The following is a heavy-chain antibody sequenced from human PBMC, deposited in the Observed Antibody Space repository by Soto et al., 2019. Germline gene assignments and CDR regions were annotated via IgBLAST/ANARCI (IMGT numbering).Heavy chain of an antibody. J-gene: IGHJ5*02. Sequence: SETLSLTCTVSGGSLSSYYWTWIRQSPGRGLEWIGYVYFSGNTNYNPSLKSRVTISIDTSKNQFSLRLASVTAADTAFYYCGSVRPSGYVLSWGQGTLVTVSS. CDR3: GSVRPSGYVLS. CDR2: VYFSGNT. V-gene: IGHV4-59*01. CDR1: GGSLSSYY. D-gene: IGHD6-25*01.